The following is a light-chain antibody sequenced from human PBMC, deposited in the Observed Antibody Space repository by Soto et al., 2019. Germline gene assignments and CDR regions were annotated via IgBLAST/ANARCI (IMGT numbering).Light chain of an antibody. CDR3: QQYKSWPPIT. CDR2: GAS. V-gene: IGKV3-15*01. Sequence: EIVMAQSPATLSVSPGEDVTLSCRASQSVPSSIAWYQQKPRQAPSLLIYGASTRATGVPDRFSGTGSGTEFTLTISSLKSEDYAVYYCQQYKSWPPITFGQGTRLEIK. CDR1: QSVPSS. J-gene: IGKJ5*01.